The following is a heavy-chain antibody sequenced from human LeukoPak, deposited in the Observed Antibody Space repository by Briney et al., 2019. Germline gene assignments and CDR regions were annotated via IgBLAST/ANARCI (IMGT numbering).Heavy chain of an antibody. CDR1: GGSFSGYY. D-gene: IGHD6-13*01. J-gene: IGHJ4*02. V-gene: IGHV4-34*01. Sequence: SSETLSLTCAVYGGSFSGYYWSWIRQPPGKGLEWIGEINHSGSTNYNPSLKSRVTISVDTSKNQFSLKLSSVTAADTAVYYCARRSSSQPPNYWGQGTLVTVSS. CDR2: INHSGST. CDR3: ARRSSSQPPNY.